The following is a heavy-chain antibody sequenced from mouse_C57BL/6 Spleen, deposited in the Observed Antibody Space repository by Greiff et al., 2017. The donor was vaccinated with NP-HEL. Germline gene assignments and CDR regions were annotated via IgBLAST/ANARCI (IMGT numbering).Heavy chain of an antibody. V-gene: IGHV1-74*01. J-gene: IGHJ2*01. CDR2: LHPSDSDT. Sequence: QVQLQQSGAELLQPGASVKVSCKASGYTFTSYWMHWVKQRPGQGLEWIGRLHPSDSDTHYNQKFKGTATLTVDKSSSTAYMQLSSLTSEDSAVYYCAIGGGLREYYFDYWGQGTTLTVSS. D-gene: IGHD2-4*01. CDR3: AIGGGLREYYFDY. CDR1: GYTFTSYW.